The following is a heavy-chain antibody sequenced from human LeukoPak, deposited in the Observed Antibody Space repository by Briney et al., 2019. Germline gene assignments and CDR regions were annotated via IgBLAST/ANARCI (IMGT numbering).Heavy chain of an antibody. J-gene: IGHJ4*02. CDR3: ARVSESMVRGYYFDY. Sequence: SETLSLTCIVSGGSISSSSYYWGWMRQPPGKGLEWIGSIYYSGSTYYNPSLKSRVTISVDTSKNQFSLKLSSVTAADTAVYYCARVSESMVRGYYFDYWGQGTLVTVSS. V-gene: IGHV4-39*07. CDR2: IYYSGST. D-gene: IGHD3-10*01. CDR1: GGSISSSSYY.